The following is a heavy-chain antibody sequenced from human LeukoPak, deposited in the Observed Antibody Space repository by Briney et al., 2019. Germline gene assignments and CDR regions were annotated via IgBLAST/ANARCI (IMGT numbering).Heavy chain of an antibody. V-gene: IGHV3-74*01. CDR3: AKDLWGAAAD. D-gene: IGHD2-15*01. Sequence: GGSLRLSCAASGFTFSTSWMYWVHQAPGKGLVCVSRINSDGSRTTYADSVRGRFAISRDNAKNTLSLQMNSLRAEDTAVYYCAKDLWGAAADWGQGSVVTVSS. CDR2: INSDGSRT. CDR1: GFTFSTSW. J-gene: IGHJ4*02.